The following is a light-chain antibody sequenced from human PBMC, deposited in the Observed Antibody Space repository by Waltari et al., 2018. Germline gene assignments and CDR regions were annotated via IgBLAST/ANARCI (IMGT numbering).Light chain of an antibody. Sequence: EVVMTQSPATLSVSPGERATLSCRANESVGVNIALYQHKPGQVPGLLIYGSSTRAAGVPVRFSGGGSGTEFTLTITRLQSEDLAVYYCQQYNSWLRTFGQGTKVEIK. J-gene: IGKJ1*01. V-gene: IGKV3-15*01. CDR3: QQYNSWLRT. CDR2: GSS. CDR1: ESVGVN.